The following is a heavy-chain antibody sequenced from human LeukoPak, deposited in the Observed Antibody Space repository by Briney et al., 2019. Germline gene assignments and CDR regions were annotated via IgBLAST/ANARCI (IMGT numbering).Heavy chain of an antibody. Sequence: PGRSLRLSCAASGFTFSSYAMHWVRQAPGKGLEWVAVISYDGSNKYYADSVKGRFTISRDNAKNTLYLQMNSLRAEDTAVYYCARDQRFLEWLFTEDYWGQGTLVTVSS. V-gene: IGHV3-30-3*01. D-gene: IGHD3-3*01. CDR2: ISYDGSNK. J-gene: IGHJ4*02. CDR1: GFTFSSYA. CDR3: ARDQRFLEWLFTEDY.